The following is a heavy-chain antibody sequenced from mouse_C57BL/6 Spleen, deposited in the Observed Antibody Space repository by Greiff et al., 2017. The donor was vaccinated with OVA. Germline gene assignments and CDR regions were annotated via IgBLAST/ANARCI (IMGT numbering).Heavy chain of an antibody. CDR2: IYPGSGST. CDR1: GYTFTSYW. J-gene: IGHJ4*01. D-gene: IGHD2-1*01. V-gene: IGHV1-55*01. CDR3: ARGSNYGSYVTDAMDY. Sequence: VQLQQPGAELVKPGASVKMSCKASGYTFTSYWITWVKQRPGQGLEWIGDIYPGSGSTNYNEKFKSKATLTVDTSSSTAYMQLSTLTSENSAVYDGARGSNYGSYVTDAMDYWGQGTSVTVSS.